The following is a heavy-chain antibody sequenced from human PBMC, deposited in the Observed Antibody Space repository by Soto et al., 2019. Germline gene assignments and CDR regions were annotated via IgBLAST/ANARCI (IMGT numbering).Heavy chain of an antibody. CDR1: GYTFTRDG. J-gene: IGHJ4*02. CDR2: INTYNGNT. D-gene: IGHD5-12*01. CDR3: ARNARLTANFSVDY. Sequence: QVQLVQSGAEVPKPGASVKVSCTASGYTFTRDGINWVRQAPGHGLEWMGCINTYNGNTNYYHKLQGRVTMTNDTSTRTAYMDLRSLRSEDTAVYYCARNARLTANFSVDYWGQGTLVTVSS. V-gene: IGHV1-18*01.